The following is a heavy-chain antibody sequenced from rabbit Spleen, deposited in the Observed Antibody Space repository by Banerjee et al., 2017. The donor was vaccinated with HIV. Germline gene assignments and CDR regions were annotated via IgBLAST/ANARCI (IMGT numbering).Heavy chain of an antibody. Sequence: QLKESGGGLVQPGGSLKLSCKASGFDFSSHYMSWVRQAPGKGLEWIGYIDPVFGSTDYARWVNGRFTISSHNAQNTLYLQLNSLTAADTATYFCARDTGSSFSTYGMDLWGPGTLVTVS. CDR3: ARDTGSSFSTYGMDL. CDR1: GFDFSSHY. J-gene: IGHJ6*01. CDR2: IDPVFGST. D-gene: IGHD8-1*01. V-gene: IGHV1S7*01.